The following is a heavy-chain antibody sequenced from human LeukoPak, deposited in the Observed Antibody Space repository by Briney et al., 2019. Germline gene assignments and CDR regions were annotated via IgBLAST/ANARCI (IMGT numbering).Heavy chain of an antibody. CDR2: INQDGSEK. CDR3: EKDGNYPDYETDFDI. J-gene: IGHJ4*02. V-gene: IGHV3-7*04. Sequence: PGGSLRLSFAASGFTFSRFWINWVRQAPGKGLEWVANINQDGSEKYYVDSVKGRFTISRDNAKNALYLQMNSLRADDTAVSYCEKDGNYPDYETDFDIWGQGTLVTVSS. D-gene: IGHD4-17*01. CDR1: GFTFSRFW.